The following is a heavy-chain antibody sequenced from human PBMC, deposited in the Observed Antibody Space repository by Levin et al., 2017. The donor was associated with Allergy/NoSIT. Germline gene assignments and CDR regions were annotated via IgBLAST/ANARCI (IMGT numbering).Heavy chain of an antibody. CDR2: INGVGGGT. CDR1: GFTFIGYA. Sequence: SGGSLRLSCAASGFTFIGYAMTWVRQAPGKGLEWVSSINGVGGGTYYADSVKGRFTISRDNFKNTLHLQMNSLRAEDTAVYYCAKYYGSGLRWFDAWGQGTLVTVSP. D-gene: IGHD3-10*01. V-gene: IGHV3-23*01. CDR3: AKYYGSGLRWFDA. J-gene: IGHJ5*02.